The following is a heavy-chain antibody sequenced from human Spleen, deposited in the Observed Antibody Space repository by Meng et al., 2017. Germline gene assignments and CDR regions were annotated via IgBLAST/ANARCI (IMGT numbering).Heavy chain of an antibody. Sequence: QVQLQESGPGLVRPSGTLSLTCVVSGGSISSSHWWQWVRQPPGKGLEWIGEIFHSGTAKYNPSLRSRVTISVDNSKNRFSLIMTSVTAADTAVYYCARVGASIAWLFDFDHWGQGVLVTVSS. V-gene: IGHV4-4*02. CDR3: ARVGASIAWLFDFDH. CDR2: IFHSGTA. J-gene: IGHJ4*02. D-gene: IGHD6-19*01. CDR1: GGSISSSHW.